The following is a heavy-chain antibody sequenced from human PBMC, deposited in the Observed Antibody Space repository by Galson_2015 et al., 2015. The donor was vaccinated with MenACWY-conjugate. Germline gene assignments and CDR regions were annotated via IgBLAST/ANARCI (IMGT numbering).Heavy chain of an antibody. J-gene: IGHJ6*03. CDR1: GISISNYW. V-gene: IGHV3-74*01. CDR3: ARDQKLGMFDYYSLDF. CDR2: INSDGSSR. D-gene: IGHD3-10*02. Sequence: SLRLSCAASGISISNYWMHWVRQAPGKGLVWVSRINSDGSSRSYADSVKGRFTISRDNAKNTLYLHMSSLRAEDTAVYYCARDQKLGMFDYYSLDFWGKGTTVTVSS.